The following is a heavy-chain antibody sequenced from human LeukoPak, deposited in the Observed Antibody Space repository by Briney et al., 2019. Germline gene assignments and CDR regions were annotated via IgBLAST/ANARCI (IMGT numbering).Heavy chain of an antibody. CDR2: IIPIFGTA. CDR1: GGTFSSYA. CDR3: ARGSPPRVYYDRSGYYSYYFDY. Sequence: HWASVKVSCKASGGTFSSYAISWVRQAPGQGLEWMGGIIPIFGTANYAQKFQGRVTMTTDTSTSTAYMELRSLRSDDTAVYYCARGSPPRVYYDRSGYYSYYFDYWGQGTLVTVFS. V-gene: IGHV1-69*05. D-gene: IGHD3-22*01. J-gene: IGHJ4*02.